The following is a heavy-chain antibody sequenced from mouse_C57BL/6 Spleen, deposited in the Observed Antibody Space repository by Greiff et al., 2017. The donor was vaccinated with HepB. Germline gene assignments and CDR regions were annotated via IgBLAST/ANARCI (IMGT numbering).Heavy chain of an antibody. Sequence: QVQLKESGAELVKPGASVKISCKASGYAFSSYWMNWVKQRPGKGLEWIGQIYPGDGDTNYNGKFKGKATLTADKSSSTAYMQLSSLTSEDSAVYFCARGNYAGLTFYYWGQGTTLTVSS. J-gene: IGHJ2*01. CDR2: IYPGDGDT. D-gene: IGHD2-1*01. CDR1: GYAFSSYW. V-gene: IGHV1-80*01. CDR3: ARGNYAGLTFYY.